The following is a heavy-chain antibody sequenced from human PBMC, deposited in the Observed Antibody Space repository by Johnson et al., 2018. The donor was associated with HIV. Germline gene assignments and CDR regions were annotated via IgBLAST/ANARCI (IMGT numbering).Heavy chain of an antibody. CDR2: ISYDGSNK. V-gene: IGHV3-30*19. J-gene: IGHJ3*02. D-gene: IGHD5-24*01. CDR1: GFTFSSYG. Sequence: VQLVESGGGVVQPGGSLRLSCAASGFTFSSYGMHWVRQAPGKGLEWVAVISYDGSNKYYADSVKGRFTISRDNSKNTLYLQMNSLRAEDTALYYCARACRDGYTCDAFDIWGQGTMVTVSS. CDR3: ARACRDGYTCDAFDI.